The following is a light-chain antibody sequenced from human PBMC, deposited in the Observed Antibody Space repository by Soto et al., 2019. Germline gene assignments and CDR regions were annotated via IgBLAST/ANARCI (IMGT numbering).Light chain of an antibody. V-gene: IGLV1-40*01. CDR2: GNI. CDR1: SSNIGAGYD. Sequence: QTVVTQPPSVSGAPGQRVTISCTGSSSNIGAGYDVHWYQQLPGTAPKLLIYGNINRPSGVPDRFSGSKSGTSASLAITGLQAEDETDYYCQSYDSNLSGWVFGGGTKVTVL. CDR3: QSYDSNLSGWV. J-gene: IGLJ3*02.